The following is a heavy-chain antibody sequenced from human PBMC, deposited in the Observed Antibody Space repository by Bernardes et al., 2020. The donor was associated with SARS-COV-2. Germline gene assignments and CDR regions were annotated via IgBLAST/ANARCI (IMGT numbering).Heavy chain of an antibody. CDR2: ISGSGGST. Sequence: SLRLSCAASGFPFSTYALNWVRQAPGKGLEWVSAISGSGGSTNYADSVKGRFTVSRDNPKNTLYLQMNSLRAEDTAIYYCVKDYSYVWGTYRHFDYWGQGTLVTVSS. D-gene: IGHD3-16*02. CDR3: VKDYSYVWGTYRHFDY. CDR1: GFPFSTYA. V-gene: IGHV3-23*01. J-gene: IGHJ4*02.